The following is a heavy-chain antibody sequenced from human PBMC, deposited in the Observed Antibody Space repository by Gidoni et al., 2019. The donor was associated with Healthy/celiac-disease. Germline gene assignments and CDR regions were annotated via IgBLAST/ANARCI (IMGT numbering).Heavy chain of an antibody. V-gene: IGHV4-31*01. J-gene: IGHJ4*02. Sequence: QVQLQAPGPGLVKPSQTLSLTCTVAGGSISSGGYFWRWSRQHPGTGLEWIGYIYYSGSTYYNPSLKSQVTISVDTSKNQFSLKLSSVTAADTAVYYCARDRGYYDILTGYYRTSNYFDYWGQVTLVTVSS. CDR1: GGSISSGGYF. CDR2: IYYSGST. CDR3: ARDRGYYDILTGYYRTSNYFDY. D-gene: IGHD3-9*01.